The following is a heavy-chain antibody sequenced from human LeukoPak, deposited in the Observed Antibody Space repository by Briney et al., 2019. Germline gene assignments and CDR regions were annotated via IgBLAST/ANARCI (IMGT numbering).Heavy chain of an antibody. D-gene: IGHD1-26*01. J-gene: IGHJ4*02. V-gene: IGHV3-15*01. Sequence: KTGGSLRLYCAASGFTFSNTWMNWVRQAPGKGLEWIGLIKRIIDGGTTDYAAPVKGRFSISRDDSENTLYLQMNSLEIEDTAVYYCNSQGTGAQLYWGQGTLVTVSS. CDR2: IKRIIDGGTT. CDR3: NSQGTGAQLY. CDR1: GFTFSNTW.